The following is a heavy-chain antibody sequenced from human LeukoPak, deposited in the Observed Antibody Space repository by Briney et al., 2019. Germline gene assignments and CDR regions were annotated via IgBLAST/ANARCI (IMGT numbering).Heavy chain of an antibody. CDR1: GLTLNIYA. D-gene: IGHD5-24*01. Sequence: PRGSLRLSCAASGLTLNIYAMSWVRQAPEKGLEWVSAISETSRKTYYSDPVKGRFTISRDNSKNTLYLQMNDLRDEATAVYYCVQEARRDDYKLAPVAEHWGQGTLVTVSS. CDR3: VQEARRDDYKLAPVAEH. V-gene: IGHV3-23*01. J-gene: IGHJ1*01. CDR2: ISETSRKT.